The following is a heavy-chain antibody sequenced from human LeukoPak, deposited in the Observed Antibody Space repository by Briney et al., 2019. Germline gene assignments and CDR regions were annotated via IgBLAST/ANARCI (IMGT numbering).Heavy chain of an antibody. J-gene: IGHJ4*02. V-gene: IGHV3-21*01. CDR3: ARDDRYSYGYSQSGHFDY. D-gene: IGHD5-18*01. Sequence: PGGSLRLSCAASGFTFSSYSMNWVRQAPGKGLEWVSSISSTSNYIYYADSVKGRFTISRDNAKTSLYLQMSSLRAEDTAVYYCARDDRYSYGYSQSGHFDYWGQGILVTVSS. CDR2: ISSTSNYI. CDR1: GFTFSSYS.